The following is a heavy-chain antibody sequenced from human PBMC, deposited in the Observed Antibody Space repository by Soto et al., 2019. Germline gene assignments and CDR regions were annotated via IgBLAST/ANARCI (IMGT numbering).Heavy chain of an antibody. V-gene: IGHV4-39*01. CDR1: GGSISSSSYY. J-gene: IGHJ4*02. D-gene: IGHD4-17*01. CDR3: ARGFPTVVTVDY. CDR2: IYYSGST. Sequence: QLQLQESGPGLVKPSETLSLTCAVSGGSISSSSYYWGWIRQPPGKGLEWIGSIYYSGSTYYNPSLKSRVTLSVDTSKNQFSLKPSSVTAADTAVYYCARGFPTVVTVDYWGQGTLVTVSS.